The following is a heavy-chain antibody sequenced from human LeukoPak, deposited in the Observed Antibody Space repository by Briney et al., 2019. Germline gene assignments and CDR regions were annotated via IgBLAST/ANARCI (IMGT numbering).Heavy chain of an antibody. V-gene: IGHV1-2*02. CDR3: ARDEYCSGGNCPGDFQH. Sequence: GASVKVSCKASGYIFTDYYIHWVRQAPGQGLEWMGWINPKTGGTNYAQKFQGRVTMTRDTSISTVYMELSRLSSDDTAVYYCARDEYCSGGNCPGDFQHWGQGTLVTVSS. J-gene: IGHJ1*01. CDR2: INPKTGGT. CDR1: GYIFTDYY. D-gene: IGHD2-15*01.